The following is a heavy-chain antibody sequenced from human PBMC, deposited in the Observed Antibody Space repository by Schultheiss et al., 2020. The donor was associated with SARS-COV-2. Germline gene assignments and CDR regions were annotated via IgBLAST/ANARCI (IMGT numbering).Heavy chain of an antibody. V-gene: IGHV4-61*05. CDR2: IYYSGST. J-gene: IGHJ4*02. D-gene: IGHD6-19*01. CDR1: GASISSSSYY. CDR3: AGGIAVDDY. Sequence: SETLSLTCTVSGASISSSSYYWSWIRQPPGKGLEWIGYIYYSGSTHYNPSLKSRVTISVDMSKNQFSLKLSSVTAADTAVYYCAGGIAVDDYWGQGTLVTVSS.